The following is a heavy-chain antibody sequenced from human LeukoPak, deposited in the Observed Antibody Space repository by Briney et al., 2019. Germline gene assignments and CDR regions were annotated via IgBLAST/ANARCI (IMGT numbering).Heavy chain of an antibody. J-gene: IGHJ4*02. CDR3: ARDYYFDS. Sequence: QVQLQELGPGLVKPSETLSLTCTVSGYSISRGYYWGSIRQPPGKGLEWIGTIYHSGSTSYNPSLKSRVTISVDTSKNQFSLNLTSVTAADTALYYCARDYYFDSWGQGTLVTVSS. V-gene: IGHV4-38-2*02. CDR1: GYSISRGYY. CDR2: IYHSGST.